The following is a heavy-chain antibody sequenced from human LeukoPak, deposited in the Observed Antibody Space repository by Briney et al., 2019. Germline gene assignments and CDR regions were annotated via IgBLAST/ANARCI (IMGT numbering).Heavy chain of an antibody. CDR3: ATPYSGSYALMH. V-gene: IGHV1-24*01. CDR1: GYTLTELS. J-gene: IGHJ4*02. Sequence: ASVKVSCKVSGYTLTELSMHWVRQAPGKGLEWMGGFDPEDGETIYAQKFQGRVTMTEDTSTDTAYMELSSPRSEDTAVYYCATPYSGSYALMHWGQGTLVTVSS. D-gene: IGHD1-26*01. CDR2: FDPEDGET.